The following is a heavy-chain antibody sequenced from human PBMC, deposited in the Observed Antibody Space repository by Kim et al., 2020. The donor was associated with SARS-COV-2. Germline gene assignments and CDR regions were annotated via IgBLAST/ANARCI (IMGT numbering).Heavy chain of an antibody. Sequence: SETLSLTCTVSGGSVSSGSYYWSWIRQPPGKGLEWIGYIYYSGSTNYNPSLKSRVTISVDTSKNQFSLKLSSVTAADTAVYYCARAQLRVPYYYDSSGYRHFDYWGQGTLVTVSS. V-gene: IGHV4-61*01. D-gene: IGHD3-22*01. CDR3: ARAQLRVPYYYDSSGYRHFDY. CDR2: IYYSGST. CDR1: GGSVSSGSYY. J-gene: IGHJ4*02.